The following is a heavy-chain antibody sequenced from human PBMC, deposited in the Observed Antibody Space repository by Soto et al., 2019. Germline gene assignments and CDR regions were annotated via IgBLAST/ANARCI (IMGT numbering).Heavy chain of an antibody. D-gene: IGHD6-6*01. J-gene: IGHJ5*02. Sequence: ASVKVSCKASGYTFTGYYMHWVRQAPGQGLEWMGWINPNSDGTNYAQKFQGRVTMTRDTSISTAYMELSRLRSDDTAVYYCAREGRGEQLVENWFDPWGQGTLVTVSS. CDR1: GYTFTGYY. CDR2: INPNSDGT. V-gene: IGHV1-2*02. CDR3: AREGRGEQLVENWFDP.